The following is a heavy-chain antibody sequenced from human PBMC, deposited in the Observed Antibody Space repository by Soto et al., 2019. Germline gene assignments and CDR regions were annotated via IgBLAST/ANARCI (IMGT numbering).Heavy chain of an antibody. Sequence: QLQLQESGSGLVKPSQTLSLTCAVSGGSISSGGYSWSWIRQPPGKGLECIGYIYHSGSTYYNPSLKSRVTISVDRSKNQFSLELSSVTAADTAVYYCASRPPYYYGSGSYGFDPWGQGTLVTVSS. CDR1: GGSISSGGYS. CDR3: ASRPPYYYGSGSYGFDP. J-gene: IGHJ5*02. CDR2: IYHSGST. V-gene: IGHV4-30-2*01. D-gene: IGHD3-10*01.